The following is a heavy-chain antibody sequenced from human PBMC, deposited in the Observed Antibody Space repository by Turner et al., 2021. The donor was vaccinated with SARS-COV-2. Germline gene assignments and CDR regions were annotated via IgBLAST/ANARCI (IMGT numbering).Heavy chain of an antibody. J-gene: IGHJ4*02. V-gene: IGHV1-24*01. Sequence: QVQLVQSGAEVKKPGASVKVSCKVSGYTLIELSMHWGRQAPGKGLEWMGGFDPEDAETIYAQKFQGRVTMTEDTSTDTAYMELSSLRSEDTAVYYCASSFSVRGVKGDFDYWGQGTLVTVSS. CDR2: FDPEDAET. CDR1: GYTLIELS. CDR3: ASSFSVRGVKGDFDY. D-gene: IGHD3-10*01.